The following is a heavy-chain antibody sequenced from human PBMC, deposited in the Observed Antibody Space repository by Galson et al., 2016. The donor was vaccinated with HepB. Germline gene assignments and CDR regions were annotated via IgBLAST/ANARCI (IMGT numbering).Heavy chain of an antibody. CDR3: ARAGDSSGYYYDAFDI. D-gene: IGHD3-22*01. J-gene: IGHJ3*02. CDR2: IWYDGSNK. CDR1: GFTFSSYV. Sequence: SLRLSCAASGFTFSSYVMHWVRQAPGKGLDWVAVIWYDGSNKYYADSVKGRFTISRDNSKNTLYLQMNSLRAEDTAVYYCARAGDSSGYYYDAFDIWGQGTLVTVSS. V-gene: IGHV3-33*01.